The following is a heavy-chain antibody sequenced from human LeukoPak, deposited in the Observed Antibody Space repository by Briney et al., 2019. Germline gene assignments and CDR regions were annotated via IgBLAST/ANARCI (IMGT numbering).Heavy chain of an antibody. V-gene: IGHV4-59*11. D-gene: IGHD4-17*01. CDR3: ARDVVTVTKGFDI. CDR1: TDSFSSHY. CDR2: ISCIGST. J-gene: IGHJ3*02. Sequence: SETLSLTCAVPTDSFSSHYWTWIWQPPAKGLEWIGYISCIGSTNYIPSLKSRVTTSIDTSKTQFSLSLSSVTAADTAVYYCARDVVTVTKGFDIWGQGTMVSVSS.